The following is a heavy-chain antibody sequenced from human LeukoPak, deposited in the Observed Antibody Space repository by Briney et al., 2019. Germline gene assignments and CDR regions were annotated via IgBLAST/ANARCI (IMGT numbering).Heavy chain of an antibody. CDR2: IIPIFGTA. D-gene: IGHD1-26*01. V-gene: IGHV1-69*13. CDR1: GGTFSSYA. Sequence: ASVKVSCKASGGTFSSYAISWVRQAPGQGLEWMGGIIPIFGTANYAQKFRGRVTITADESTSTAYMELSSLRSEDTAVYYCARDRDPLVGATAEGNWFDPWGQGTLVTVSS. J-gene: IGHJ5*02. CDR3: ARDRDPLVGATAEGNWFDP.